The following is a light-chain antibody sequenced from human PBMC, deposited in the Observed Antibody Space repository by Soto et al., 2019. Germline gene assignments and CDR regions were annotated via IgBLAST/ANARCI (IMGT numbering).Light chain of an antibody. CDR2: WAS. CDR3: HQYYSTPPA. V-gene: IGKV4-1*01. Sequence: DIVMTQSPDSLAVSLGERATINCKSSQSVLYSSNNKNYLAWYQQRPGQPPKLLIHWASTRESGVPDRFSGSESGTDFTLTISSLQAEDVAVYYCHQYYSTPPAFGQGTKVEIK. CDR1: QSVLYSSNNKNY. J-gene: IGKJ1*01.